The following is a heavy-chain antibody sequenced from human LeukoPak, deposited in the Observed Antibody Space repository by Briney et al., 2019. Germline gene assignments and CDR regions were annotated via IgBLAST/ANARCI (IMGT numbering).Heavy chain of an antibody. V-gene: IGHV4-31*03. CDR1: GGSISSGGYY. D-gene: IGHD3-22*01. J-gene: IGHJ3*02. Sequence: TLSLTCTVSGGSISSGGYYWSWIRQHPGKGLEWIGYIYYSGSTYYNPSLKSRVTISVDTSKNQFSLKLSSVTAADTAVYYCARALITMIVVPIGAFDIWGQGTMVTVSS. CDR3: ARALITMIVVPIGAFDI. CDR2: IYYSGST.